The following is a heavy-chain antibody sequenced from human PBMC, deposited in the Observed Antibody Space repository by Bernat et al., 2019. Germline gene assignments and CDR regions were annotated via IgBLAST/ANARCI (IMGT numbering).Heavy chain of an antibody. D-gene: IGHD1-26*01. J-gene: IGHJ4*02. CDR2: LTDTGSST. Sequence: EVQLLESGGGLVQPGGSLRLSCAASGFTFSSYAMSWVRQAPGKGLEWVSGLTDTGSSTFYADSVKGRFTISRDNSKNTLYLQMNSLRAEDTAVYYCAKALKSGIKAPFDYWGQGTLVTVSS. CDR3: AKALKSGIKAPFDY. CDR1: GFTFSSYA. V-gene: IGHV3-23*01.